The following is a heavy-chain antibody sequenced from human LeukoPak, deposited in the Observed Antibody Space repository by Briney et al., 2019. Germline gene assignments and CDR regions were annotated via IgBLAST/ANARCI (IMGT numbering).Heavy chain of an antibody. CDR1: GFTFGGYG. V-gene: IGHV3-33*01. CDR3: TRYNNDHFDY. D-gene: IGHD1-14*01. J-gene: IGHJ4*02. CDR2: IAYDGSRA. Sequence: GGSLRLSCAGSGFTFGGYGMHWVRQTPGKGLEWVAVIAYDGSRAFYADSVKGRFTISRDNSKNTMSVQMDDLRAEDTAVYYCTRYNNDHFDYWGQGTLVTVSS.